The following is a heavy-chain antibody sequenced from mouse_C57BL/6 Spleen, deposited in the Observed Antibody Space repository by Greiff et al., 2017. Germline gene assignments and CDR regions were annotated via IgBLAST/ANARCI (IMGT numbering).Heavy chain of an antibody. CDR1: GYTFTSYG. Sequence: QVQLKESGAELARPGASVKLSCKASGYTFTSYGISWVKQRTGQGLEWIGEIYPRSGNTYYNEKFKGKATLTADKSSSTAYMQLRSLTSEDSAVYFCALDYGYDGGYYYAMDYWGQGTSVTVSS. CDR3: ALDYGYDGGYYYAMDY. J-gene: IGHJ4*01. CDR2: IYPRSGNT. V-gene: IGHV1-81*01. D-gene: IGHD2-2*01.